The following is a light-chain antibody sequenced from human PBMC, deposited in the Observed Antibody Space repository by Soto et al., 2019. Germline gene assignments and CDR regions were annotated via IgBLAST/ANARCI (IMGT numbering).Light chain of an antibody. Sequence: QAVVTQEPSLTVSPGGTVTLTCGSSTGAVTSGHYPYWFQQKPGQAPRTLIYDTSNKHSWTPARFSGSLLGGKAALTLSGAQPEDEAEYYCVFFYSGARVVLGGGTKFTVL. CDR1: TGAVTSGHY. J-gene: IGLJ2*01. CDR3: VFFYSGARVV. V-gene: IGLV7-46*01. CDR2: DTS.